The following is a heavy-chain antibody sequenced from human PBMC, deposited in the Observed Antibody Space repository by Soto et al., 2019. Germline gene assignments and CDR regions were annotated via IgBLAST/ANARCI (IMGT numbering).Heavy chain of an antibody. Sequence: PSETLSLTCTVSGGSISSYYWSWIRQPPGKGLEWIGYIYYSGSTNYNPSLKSRVTISVDTSKNQFSLKLSSVTAADTAVYYCARQCIITYYDFWSGYYTSQNELNYYYYMDVWGKGTTVTVSS. J-gene: IGHJ6*03. CDR2: IYYSGST. V-gene: IGHV4-59*08. D-gene: IGHD3-3*01. CDR1: GGSISSYY. CDR3: ARQCIITYYDFWSGYYTSQNELNYYYYMDV.